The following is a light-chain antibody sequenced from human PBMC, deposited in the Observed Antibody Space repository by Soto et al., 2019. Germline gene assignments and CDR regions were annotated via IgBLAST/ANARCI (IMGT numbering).Light chain of an antibody. CDR2: WAS. J-gene: IGKJ1*01. CDR1: QSLFDSSTNKNY. CDR3: QQYYSPLWT. Sequence: DIVMTQSPDSLAVSLGERVTVNCNSSQSLFDSSTNKNYLAWYQQKPGQPPKLLIYWASARESGVPDRFSGSGSGTHFTLTINTLQGEDVAVYYCQQYYSPLWTFGQGSKVEVK. V-gene: IGKV4-1*01.